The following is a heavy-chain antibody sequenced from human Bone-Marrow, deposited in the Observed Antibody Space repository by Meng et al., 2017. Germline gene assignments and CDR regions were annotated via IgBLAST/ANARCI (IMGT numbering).Heavy chain of an antibody. V-gene: IGHV5-51*01. Sequence: GGSLRLSCKGSGYSFTSYWIGWVRQMPGKGLEWMGIIYPGDSDTRYSTSFQGQVTISADKSISTAYLQWSSLKASDTAMYYCARRRYYDSSGFPPRDAFDIWGQGTMVTVSS. CDR2: IYPGDSDT. D-gene: IGHD3-22*01. J-gene: IGHJ3*02. CDR1: GYSFTSYW. CDR3: ARRRYYDSSGFPPRDAFDI.